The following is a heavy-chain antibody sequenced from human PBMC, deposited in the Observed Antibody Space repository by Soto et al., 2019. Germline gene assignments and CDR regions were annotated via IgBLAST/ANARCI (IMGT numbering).Heavy chain of an antibody. CDR1: GFTVSTYG. CDR2: ISRDGGTK. J-gene: IGHJ4*02. D-gene: IGHD2-8*02. CDR3: TGEFASGY. Sequence: QVQLVESGGGVVQPGRSLRLSCAVSGFTVSTYGMHWVRQAPGKGLEWVAVISRDGGTKYYADSVTGRFTISRDNSRNTLFLEMNSLRGDDMAVYYWTGEFASGYWGQGTLVTVSS. V-gene: IGHV3-30*03.